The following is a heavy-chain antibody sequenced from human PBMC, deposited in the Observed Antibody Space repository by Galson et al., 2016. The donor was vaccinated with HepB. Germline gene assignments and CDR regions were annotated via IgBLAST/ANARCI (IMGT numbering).Heavy chain of an antibody. CDR3: ARGASSSSYGSRWFDP. CDR2: IYYSGSA. CDR1: GGFIRSYY. V-gene: IGHV4-59*01. Sequence: SETLSLTCTVSGGFIRSYYWSWIRQPPGKGLEWIGYIYYSGSANYNPSLMSRVTISVDSSKNQFSLKLSSVTAADTAVYFCARGASSSSYGSRWFDPWGQGTTVTVSS. D-gene: IGHD6-6*01. J-gene: IGHJ5*01.